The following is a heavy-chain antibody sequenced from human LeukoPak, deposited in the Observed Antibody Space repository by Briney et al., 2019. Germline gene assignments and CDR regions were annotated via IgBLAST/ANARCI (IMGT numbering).Heavy chain of an antibody. CDR2: IKQDGSQK. D-gene: IGHD2-2*01. CDR1: GFTFSSYW. Sequence: GGSLRLSCAASGFTFSSYWMSWVRQAPGKGLEWVATIKQDGSQKEYVDSVKGRFTISRDNAKNSLYLQMNSLRAEDTAVYYCARDQRYCSSSSCPWEPFDYWGQGTLVTVSS. J-gene: IGHJ4*02. V-gene: IGHV3-7*05. CDR3: ARDQRYCSSSSCPWEPFDY.